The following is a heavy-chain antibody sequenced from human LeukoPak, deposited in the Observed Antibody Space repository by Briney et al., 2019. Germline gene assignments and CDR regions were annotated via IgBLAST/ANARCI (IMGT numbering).Heavy chain of an antibody. CDR1: GGSFSGYY. CDR3: ARGLYEAVAVDY. J-gene: IGHJ4*02. CDR2: INHSGST. D-gene: IGHD6-19*01. V-gene: IGHV4-34*01. Sequence: PSETLSLTCAVYGGSFSGYYWSWIRQPPGKGLEWIGEINHSGSTNYNPSLKSRVTISVDTSKNQFSLKLSSVTAADTAVYYCARGLYEAVAVDYWGQGTLVTVSS.